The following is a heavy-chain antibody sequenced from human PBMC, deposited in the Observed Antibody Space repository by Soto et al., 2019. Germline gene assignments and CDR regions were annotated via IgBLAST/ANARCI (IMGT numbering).Heavy chain of an antibody. CDR1: GYTFTSYG. J-gene: IGHJ4*02. CDR2: ISAYNGNT. D-gene: IGHD3-22*01. Sequence: QVQLVQSGAEVKKPGASVKVSCKASGYTFTSYGISWVRQAPGQGLEWMGWISAYNGNTNYAQKLQGRVTMTTDTSTSTAYMELRSLRSDDTVVYYCARVHYYDSSGYPYYFDYWGQGTLVTVSS. CDR3: ARVHYYDSSGYPYYFDY. V-gene: IGHV1-18*01.